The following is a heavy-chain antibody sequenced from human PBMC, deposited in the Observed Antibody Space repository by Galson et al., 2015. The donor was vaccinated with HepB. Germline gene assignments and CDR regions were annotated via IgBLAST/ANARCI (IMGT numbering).Heavy chain of an antibody. CDR2: ISSDGVTK. CDR3: ARENYYINSSYSTIGPLDI. J-gene: IGHJ3*02. Sequence: SLRLSCAASGFVFSGYAMNWVRQAPGKGLEWVAVISSDGVTKYYADSLRGRFTISRDNSQNTLFLQINSLRPEDTAVYYCARENYYINSSYSTIGPLDIWGQGTMVTVSS. D-gene: IGHD3-22*01. V-gene: IGHV3-30-3*01. CDR1: GFVFSGYA.